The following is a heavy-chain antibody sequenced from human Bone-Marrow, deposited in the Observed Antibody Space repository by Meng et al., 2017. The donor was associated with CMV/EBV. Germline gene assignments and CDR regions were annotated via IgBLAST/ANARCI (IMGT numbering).Heavy chain of an antibody. CDR3: ARKLGRFRSSWHRGIDV. J-gene: IGHJ6*02. V-gene: IGHV3-48*03. Sequence: GGALRLSCAASGFTFSSYEMNWVRQAPGKGLEWVSYISSSGSTIYYADSVKGRFTISRDNAKNSLYLQMNSLRAEDTAVYYCARKLGRFRSSWHRGIDVWGQGTTVTVSS. CDR2: ISSSGSTI. D-gene: IGHD6-13*01. CDR1: GFTFSSYE.